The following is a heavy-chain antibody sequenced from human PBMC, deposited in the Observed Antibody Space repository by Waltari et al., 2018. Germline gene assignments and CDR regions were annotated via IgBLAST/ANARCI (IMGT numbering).Heavy chain of an antibody. CDR1: GGSFSGYY. D-gene: IGHD3-9*01. V-gene: IGHV4-34*01. CDR2: INHSGST. Sequence: QVQLQQWGAGLLKPSETLSLTCAVYGGSFSGYYWSWIRQPPGKGLEWIGEINHSGSTNYNPSLKSRFTISVDTSKNQFSLKLSSVTAADTAVYYCATTYYDILTGYYQADYWGQGTLVTVSS. J-gene: IGHJ4*02. CDR3: ATTYYDILTGYYQADY.